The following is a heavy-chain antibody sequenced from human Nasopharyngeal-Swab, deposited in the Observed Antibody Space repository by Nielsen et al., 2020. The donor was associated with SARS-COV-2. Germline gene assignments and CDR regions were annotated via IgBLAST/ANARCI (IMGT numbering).Heavy chain of an antibody. CDR3: RVVPAAMWYYYYGMDV. D-gene: IGHD2-2*01. CDR2: FDPEDGET. J-gene: IGHJ6*02. V-gene: IGHV1-24*01. CDR1: GYTLTELS. Sequence: ASVKVSCKVSGYTLTELSMHWVRQAPGKGLEWMGGFDPEDGETIYAQKFQGRVTMTEDTSTDTAYMELSSLRSEGTAVYYCRVVPAAMWYYYYGMDVWGQGTTVTVSS.